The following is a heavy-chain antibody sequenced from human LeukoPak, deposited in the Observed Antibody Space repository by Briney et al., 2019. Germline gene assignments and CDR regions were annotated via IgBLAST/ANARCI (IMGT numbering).Heavy chain of an antibody. Sequence: PGGSLRLSCAASGFTFDDYATHWVRPAPGKGREWVSLIRGDGGRTYYADSVKGRFTISRDSSKNSLRLQMHGLRTEDTALYYCARDAGPGTYPVGGYFAYWGQGTLVTVSP. CDR3: ARDAGPGTYPVGGYFAY. V-gene: IGHV3-43*02. CDR2: IRGDGGRT. D-gene: IGHD3-10*01. CDR1: GFTFDDYA. J-gene: IGHJ4*02.